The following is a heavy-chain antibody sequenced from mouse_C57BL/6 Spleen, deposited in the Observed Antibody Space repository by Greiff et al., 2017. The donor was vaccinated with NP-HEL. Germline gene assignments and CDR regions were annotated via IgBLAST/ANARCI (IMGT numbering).Heavy chain of an antibody. V-gene: IGHV1-26*01. CDR2: INPNNGGT. D-gene: IGHD1-1*01. CDR3: ASLSWPYYYAMDY. CDR1: GYTFTDYY. Sequence: EVQLQQSGPELVKPGASVKISCKASGYTFTDYYMNWVKQSHGKSLEWIGDINPNNGGTSYNQKFKGKATLTVDKSSSTAYMELRSLTSEDSAVYYCASLSWPYYYAMDYWGQGTSVTVSS. J-gene: IGHJ4*01.